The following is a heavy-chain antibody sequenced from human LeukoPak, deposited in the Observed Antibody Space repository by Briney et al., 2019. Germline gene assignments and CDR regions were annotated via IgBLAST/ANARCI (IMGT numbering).Heavy chain of an antibody. V-gene: IGHV1-2*02. D-gene: IGHD3-22*01. CDR3: ARGGRYDSLTYTWDY. J-gene: IGHJ4*02. Sequence: GASVKVSCKASGYTFTGYYMHWVRQAPGQALEWMGWINPNSGGTNYAQKFQGRVTMTRDTSISTAYMELSRLRSDDTAVYYCARGGRYDSLTYTWDYWGQGTLVTVSS. CDR2: INPNSGGT. CDR1: GYTFTGYY.